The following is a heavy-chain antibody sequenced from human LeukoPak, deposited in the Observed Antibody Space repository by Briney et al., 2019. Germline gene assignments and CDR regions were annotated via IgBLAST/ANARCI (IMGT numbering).Heavy chain of an antibody. CDR1: GFTFDDYA. V-gene: IGHV3-9*01. CDR3: ANLHGSGSYYSARSSGFDI. CDR2: ISWNSGSI. D-gene: IGHD3-10*01. J-gene: IGHJ3*02. Sequence: GRSLRLSCAASGFTFDDYAMHWVRQAPGKGLEWVSGISWNSGSIGYADSVKGRFTISRDNAKNSLYLQMNSLRAEGTALYYCANLHGSGSYYSARSSGFDIWGQGTMVTVSS.